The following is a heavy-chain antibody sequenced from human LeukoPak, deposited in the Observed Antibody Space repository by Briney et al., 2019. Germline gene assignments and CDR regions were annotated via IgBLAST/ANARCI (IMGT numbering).Heavy chain of an antibody. J-gene: IGHJ4*02. D-gene: IGHD2-2*01. V-gene: IGHV1-69*05. CDR3: ARGATPGVNYAHLDY. CDR2: IIPIFGTA. CDR1: GGTFSSYA. Sequence: SLKLSCKASGGTFSSYAISWVRQAPGQGLEWMGGIIPIFGTANYAQKFQGRVTITTDESTSTAYLELSSLRSEDTAVYYCARGATPGVNYAHLDYWGQGTLVTVSS.